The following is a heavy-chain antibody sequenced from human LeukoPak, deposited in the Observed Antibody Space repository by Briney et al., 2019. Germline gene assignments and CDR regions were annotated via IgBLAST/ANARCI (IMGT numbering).Heavy chain of an antibody. CDR2: ISAYNGNT. CDR3: ARDFRPIRGIVVVYAFDI. V-gene: IGHV1-18*01. CDR1: GYTFTSYG. J-gene: IGHJ3*02. D-gene: IGHD3-22*01. Sequence: ASVKVSCKASGYTFTSYGISWVRQAPGQGLEWMGWISAYNGNTNYAQKLQGRVTMTTDTSTSTVYMELSSLRSEDTAVYYCARDFRPIRGIVVVYAFDIWGQGTMVTVSS.